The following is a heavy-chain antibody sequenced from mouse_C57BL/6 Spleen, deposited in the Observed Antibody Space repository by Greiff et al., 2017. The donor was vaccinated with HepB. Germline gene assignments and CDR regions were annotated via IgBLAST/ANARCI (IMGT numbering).Heavy chain of an antibody. D-gene: IGHD1-1*01. J-gene: IGHJ1*03. Sequence: EVKLMESGGGLVKPGGSLKLSCAASGFTFSSYTMSWVRQTPEKRLEWVATISGGGGNTYYPDSVKGRFTISRDNAKNTLYLQMSSLRSEDTALYYCARPQGYGSSYWYFDVWGTGTTVTVSS. V-gene: IGHV5-9*01. CDR1: GFTFSSYT. CDR3: ARPQGYGSSYWYFDV. CDR2: ISGGGGNT.